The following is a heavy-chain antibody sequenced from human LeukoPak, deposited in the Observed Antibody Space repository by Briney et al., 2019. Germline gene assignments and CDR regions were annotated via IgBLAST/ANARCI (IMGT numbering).Heavy chain of an antibody. V-gene: IGHV3-30*18. Sequence: GGSLRLSCAASGFTFSSYGMHWVRQAPGKGLEWVAVISYDGSNKYYADSVKGRFTISRDNSKNTLYLQMNSLRAEDTAVYYCAKDPRRSRNYDYYYYYGMDVWGQGTTVTVPS. CDR2: ISYDGSNK. D-gene: IGHD4-11*01. CDR1: GFTFSSYG. J-gene: IGHJ6*02. CDR3: AKDPRRSRNYDYYYYYGMDV.